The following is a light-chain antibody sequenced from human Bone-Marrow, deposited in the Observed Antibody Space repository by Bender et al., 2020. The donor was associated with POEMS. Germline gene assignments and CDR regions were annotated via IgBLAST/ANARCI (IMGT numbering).Light chain of an antibody. J-gene: IGLJ3*02. Sequence: QSVLTQPPSASGTPGQRVTISCSGSNSNIGTNAVNWYQQFPGTAPKLLIYSDNQRPSGVPDRFYAFQSGTSASLAISGLQSEDEADYYGAAWDGGLGGGEFSGETELT. CDR2: SDN. V-gene: IGLV1-44*01. CDR1: NSNIGTNA. CDR3: AAWDGGLGGGE.